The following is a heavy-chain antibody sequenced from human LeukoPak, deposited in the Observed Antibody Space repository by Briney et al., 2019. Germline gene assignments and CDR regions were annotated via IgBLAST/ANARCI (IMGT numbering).Heavy chain of an antibody. V-gene: IGHV4-59*01. Sequence: SETLSLTCTVSGGSLTNYFWGWIRLTPGKGLEWIGSISYSEGSNYNRFLKNRVTISEDISENQFSLKLNSVTAADTAVYFCARGGSGTYYNWAGWFDPWGQGTLVTVSS. CDR3: ARGGSGTYYNWAGWFDP. CDR1: GGSLTNYF. J-gene: IGHJ5*02. CDR2: ISYSEGS. D-gene: IGHD3-10*01.